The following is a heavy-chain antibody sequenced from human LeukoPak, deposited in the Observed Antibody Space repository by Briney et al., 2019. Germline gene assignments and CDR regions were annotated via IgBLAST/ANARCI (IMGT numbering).Heavy chain of an antibody. V-gene: IGHV3-33*01. CDR3: ARDGDYYDSSGYSHFDY. Sequence: SGGSLRLSCAASGFTFSSYGMHWVRQAPGKGLEWVAVIWYDGSNKYYADSVKGRFTISRDSSKNTLYLQMNSLRAEDTAVYYCARDGDYYDSSGYSHFDYWGQGTLVTVSS. CDR1: GFTFSSYG. J-gene: IGHJ4*02. CDR2: IWYDGSNK. D-gene: IGHD3-22*01.